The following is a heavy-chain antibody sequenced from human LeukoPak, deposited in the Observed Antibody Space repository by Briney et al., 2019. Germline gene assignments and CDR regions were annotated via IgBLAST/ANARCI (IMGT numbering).Heavy chain of an antibody. CDR3: AKRGYGGYVFDY. CDR2: IWYDGSNK. CDR1: GFTFSSYG. V-gene: IGHV3-33*06. D-gene: IGHD6-25*01. J-gene: IGHJ4*02. Sequence: GGSLRLSCAASGFTFSSYGMHWVRQAPGKGLEWVAVIWYDGSNKYYADSVKVRFTISRDNSKNTLYLKMNSLRVEDTAVYSCAKRGYGGYVFDYWGQGTLVTVSS.